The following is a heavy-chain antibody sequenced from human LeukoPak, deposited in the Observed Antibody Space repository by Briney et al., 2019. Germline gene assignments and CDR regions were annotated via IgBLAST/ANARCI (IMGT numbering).Heavy chain of an antibody. V-gene: IGHV3-30*02. J-gene: IGHJ6*02. Sequence: PGGSLRLSCAASGFTFSTYGMHWVRQTAGKGLEWVAFIRYDGTIKYYADSVKGRFTISRDNPKNTLYLQMNSLRAEDTAVYYCAKHSQTFYYGSGSYSYGMDVWGQGTAVSVSS. CDR1: GFTFSTYG. CDR3: AKHSQTFYYGSGSYSYGMDV. CDR2: IRYDGTIK. D-gene: IGHD3-10*01.